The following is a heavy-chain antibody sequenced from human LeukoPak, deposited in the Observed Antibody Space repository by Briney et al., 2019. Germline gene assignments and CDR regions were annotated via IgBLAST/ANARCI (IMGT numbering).Heavy chain of an antibody. Sequence: SGGSLRLSCAAYGFTVSSNYMNWVRQAPGKGLEWVSTIYSDDSTYYGDSVEGRFTISRDNSKNTLFLQMNSLRVEDTAVYYCARGRDRTSSFDCWGQGSLVTVSS. D-gene: IGHD2-2*01. CDR2: IYSDDST. V-gene: IGHV3-53*01. CDR1: GFTVSSNY. J-gene: IGHJ4*02. CDR3: ARGRDRTSSFDC.